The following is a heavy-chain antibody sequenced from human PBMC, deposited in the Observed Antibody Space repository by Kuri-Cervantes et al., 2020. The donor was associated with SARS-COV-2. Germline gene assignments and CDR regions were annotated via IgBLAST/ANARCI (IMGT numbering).Heavy chain of an antibody. CDR1: GFTFSSYS. V-gene: IGHV3-48*01. CDR2: ISSSSSTI. J-gene: IGHJ4*02. Sequence: GGSLRLSCAASGFTFSSYSMNWVRQAPGKGLEWVSYISSSSSTIYYADSVKGRFTISRDNAKNSLYLQMNSLRADDTALYYCAKSGLYTSNWNLFDHWGQGTLVTVSS. D-gene: IGHD6-13*01. CDR3: AKSGLYTSNWNLFDH.